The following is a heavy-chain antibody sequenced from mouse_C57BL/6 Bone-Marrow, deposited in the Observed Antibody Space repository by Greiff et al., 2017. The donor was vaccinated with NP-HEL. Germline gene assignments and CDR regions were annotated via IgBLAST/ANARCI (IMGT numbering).Heavy chain of an antibody. D-gene: IGHD1-1*01. CDR1: GYTFTNYW. V-gene: IGHV1-63*01. CDR3: ARSEYYGTSGWYFDV. CDR2: IYPGGGYP. Sequence: QVQLQQSGAELVRPGTSVKMSCKASGYTFTNYWIGWAKQRPGHGLEWIGDIYPGGGYPNYNEKFKGKATLTADKSSSTAYMQFSSLTSEDSAIYYCARSEYYGTSGWYFDVWGTGTTVTVSS. J-gene: IGHJ1*03.